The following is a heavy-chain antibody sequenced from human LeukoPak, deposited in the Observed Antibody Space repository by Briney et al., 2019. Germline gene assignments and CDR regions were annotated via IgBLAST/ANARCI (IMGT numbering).Heavy chain of an antibody. CDR2: IRYDGSNK. V-gene: IGHV3-30*02. CDR3: ERDLRGAY. CDR1: GFTFSSYG. J-gene: IGHJ4*02. Sequence: GGSLRLSCAASGFTFSSYGMHWVRQAPGKGLEWVAFIRYDGSNKYYADSVKGRFTISRDNAKNSLYLQMNSLRAEDTAVYYCERDLRGAYWGQGTLVTVPS. D-gene: IGHD1-26*01.